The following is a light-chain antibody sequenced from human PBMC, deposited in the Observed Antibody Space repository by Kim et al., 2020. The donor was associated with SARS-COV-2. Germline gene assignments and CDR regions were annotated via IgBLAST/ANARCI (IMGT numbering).Light chain of an antibody. V-gene: IGLV1-44*01. J-gene: IGLJ1*01. CDR1: SSNVGGNS. CDR3: ASWDDSLNGYV. Sequence: QSVLTQPPSASATPGQRVALSCSGSSSNVGGNSINWYQQFPGTAPKLLMYDNNQRPSGVPDRFSGSKSGTSASLAISGPQSEDEADYYCASWDDSLNGYVFGTGTKVTVL. CDR2: DNN.